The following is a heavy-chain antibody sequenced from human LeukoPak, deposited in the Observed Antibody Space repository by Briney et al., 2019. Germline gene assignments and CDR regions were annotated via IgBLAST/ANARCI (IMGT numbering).Heavy chain of an antibody. CDR1: GLSFSSYW. CDR3: ASAFTYVRLGDH. J-gene: IGHJ4*02. V-gene: IGHV3-74*01. CDR2: TNLHGTAV. Sequence: PGGSLRLSCAVSGLSFSSYWVHWVRQAPGKGVVWFARTNLHGTAVDYADSVRGRFTISRDNAKNTLFLQMNSLRAEDTAVYYCASAFTYVRLGDHWGQGTLVTVSS. D-gene: IGHD3-16*01.